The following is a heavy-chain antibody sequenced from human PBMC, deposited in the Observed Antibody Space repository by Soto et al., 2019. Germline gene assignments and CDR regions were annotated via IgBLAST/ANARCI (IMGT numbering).Heavy chain of an antibody. CDR2: ISGYNSIT. Sequence: QVQLVQSGAEVKKLGASVKVSCEASGYTFSSYGISWVRQAPGQGFEWMGWISGYNSITRYAQKFQGRVTMTTDTSTSTAYMELRSLRSDDTAVYYCARAFGSTDYWGQGTLVTVSS. V-gene: IGHV1-18*01. D-gene: IGHD6-13*01. CDR3: ARAFGSTDY. CDR1: GYTFSSYG. J-gene: IGHJ4*02.